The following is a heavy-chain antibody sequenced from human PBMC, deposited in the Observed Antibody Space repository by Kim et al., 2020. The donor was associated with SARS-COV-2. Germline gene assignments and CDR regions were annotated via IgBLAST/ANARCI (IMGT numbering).Heavy chain of an antibody. Sequence: NYAKKFQDRVTMTRDTSISTLYMELRRLRSDDTAVFYCGRDLVASGVDHWGQGTLVTVSS. CDR3: GRDLVASGVDH. V-gene: IGHV1-2*02. J-gene: IGHJ4*02. D-gene: IGHD2-2*01.